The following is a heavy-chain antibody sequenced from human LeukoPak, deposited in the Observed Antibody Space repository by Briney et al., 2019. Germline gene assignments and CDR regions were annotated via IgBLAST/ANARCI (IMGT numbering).Heavy chain of an antibody. V-gene: IGHV4-61*02. J-gene: IGHJ3*02. CDR3: ARDFVYGSQAFDI. CDR1: GGSLRSGSYY. CDR2: IYTSGST. D-gene: IGHD2-8*01. Sequence: SETLSLTCTVSGGSLRSGSYYWRWLRQPAGTGLEWIGRIYTSGSTNYNPSLKRRATISVDTSKNQFSLKLSSVTAADTAVYYCARDFVYGSQAFDIWGQGTMVTVSS.